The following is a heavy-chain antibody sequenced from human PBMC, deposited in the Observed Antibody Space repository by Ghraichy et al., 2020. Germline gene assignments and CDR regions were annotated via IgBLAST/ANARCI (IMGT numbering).Heavy chain of an antibody. D-gene: IGHD3/OR15-3a*01. CDR2: INPTTGAT. V-gene: IGHV1-2*02. J-gene: IGHJ4*02. Sequence: VKVSCKASGYLFSGYYIHWVRLAPGQGLEWMAWINPTTGATNYAQKVQGRVTVTRDTSISTAYLEFSSLNSGDTAVYYCTRVKGTGVPFDSWGQGTRLTVSS. CDR1: GYLFSGYY. CDR3: TRVKGTGVPFDS.